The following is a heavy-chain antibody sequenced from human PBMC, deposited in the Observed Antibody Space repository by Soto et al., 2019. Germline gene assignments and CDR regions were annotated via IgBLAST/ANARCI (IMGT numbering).Heavy chain of an antibody. CDR2: ITWNGGNT. V-gene: IGHV3-43*01. CDR1: SFRFDDYN. Sequence: PGGSLRLSCAASSFRFDDYNIHWVRQAPGKGLEWVSLITWNGGNTYYADSVKGRFTISRDGTTESVSLQMTSLKREDTGLYYCARETLSFGSALDVWGQGTMVTVSS. CDR3: ARETLSFGSALDV. J-gene: IGHJ6*02. D-gene: IGHD3-3*01.